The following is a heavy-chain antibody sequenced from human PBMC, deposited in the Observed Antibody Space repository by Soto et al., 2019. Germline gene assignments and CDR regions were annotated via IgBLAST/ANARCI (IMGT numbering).Heavy chain of an antibody. CDR1: GGSITSGNSYS. V-gene: IGHV4-30-2*01. Sequence: QLQLQESGSGLVKPSQTLSLTCAVSGGSITSGNSYSWSWIRQPPRKGLEWIGSISHTGSTSYNPSLKGRVTMSVDKSKNHFSLKLSSVTAADMAVYYCARAVAPYLGTWFDPWGQGTLVIVSS. CDR2: ISHTGST. CDR3: ARAVAPYLGTWFDP. J-gene: IGHJ5*02. D-gene: IGHD3-16*01.